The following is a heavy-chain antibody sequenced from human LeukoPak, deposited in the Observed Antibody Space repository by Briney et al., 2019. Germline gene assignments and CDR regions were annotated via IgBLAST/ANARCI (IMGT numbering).Heavy chain of an antibody. CDR1: GFXFSSYA. J-gene: IGHJ4*02. D-gene: IGHD2-15*01. V-gene: IGHV3-23*01. CDR3: AKQYCSGGSCYSLPDQFDY. CDR2: ISGSGGST. Sequence: PGGSLRLSCGASGFXFSSYAISWVRQAPGKGLEWVSGISGSGGSTYYADSVKGRSTISRDNSKNTLYLQMNSLRAEDTAVYYCAKQYCSGGSCYSLPDQFDYWGQGTLVTVSS.